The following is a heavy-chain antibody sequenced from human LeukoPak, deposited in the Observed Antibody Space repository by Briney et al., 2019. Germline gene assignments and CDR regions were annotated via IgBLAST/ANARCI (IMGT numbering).Heavy chain of an antibody. D-gene: IGHD3-22*01. Sequence: PGGSLRLSCAASGFTFSSYNMNWVRQAPGEGLEWVSSTSSSSYIYYADSVKGRFTISRDNVNNSLYLQMNSLGAEDTAVYYCARDHGTNFYDSSGYKAFDIWGQGTMVIVSS. CDR1: GFTFSSYN. J-gene: IGHJ3*02. CDR2: TSSSSYI. V-gene: IGHV3-21*06. CDR3: ARDHGTNFYDSSGYKAFDI.